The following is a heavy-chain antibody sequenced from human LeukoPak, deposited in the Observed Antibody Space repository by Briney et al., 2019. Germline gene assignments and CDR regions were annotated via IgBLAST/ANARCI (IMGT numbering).Heavy chain of an antibody. CDR1: GDRVSSNSAA. J-gene: IGHJ4*02. CDR3: ARGDYRMAAAAHGGLDY. D-gene: IGHD6-13*01. Sequence: SQTLSLTCAISGDRVSSNSAAWNWIRQSPSRGLEWLGRTYYRSKWYNDYAVSVKSRITINPDTSKNQFSLQLNSVTPEDTAVYYCARGDYRMAAAAHGGLDYWGQGTLVTVSS. V-gene: IGHV6-1*01. CDR2: TYYRSKWYN.